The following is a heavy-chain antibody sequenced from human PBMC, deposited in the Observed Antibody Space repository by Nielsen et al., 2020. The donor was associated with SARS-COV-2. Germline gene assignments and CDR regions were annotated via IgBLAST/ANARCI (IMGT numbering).Heavy chain of an antibody. CDR2: IYYSGST. D-gene: IGHD5-24*01. Sequence: SETLSLTCTVSGGSISSYYWSWIRQPPGKGLEWIGYIYYSGSTNYNPSLKSRVTISVDTSKNQFSLKLSSVTAADTAVYYCARRGDGYNPYFDYWGQGTLVTVSS. V-gene: IGHV4-59*08. CDR3: ARRGDGYNPYFDY. J-gene: IGHJ4*02. CDR1: GGSISSYY.